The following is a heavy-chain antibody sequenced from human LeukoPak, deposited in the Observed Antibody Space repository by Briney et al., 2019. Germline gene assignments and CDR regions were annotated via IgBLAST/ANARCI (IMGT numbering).Heavy chain of an antibody. J-gene: IGHJ4*02. Sequence: ASVKVSCKASGYTFTGYYMHWVRQAPGQGLEWMGRINPNSGGTNYAQKFQGGVTMTRDTSISAAYMELSRLRSDDTAVYYCAITYSSVAFDYWGQGTLVTVSS. CDR2: INPNSGGT. CDR3: AITYSSVAFDY. CDR1: GYTFTGYY. V-gene: IGHV1-2*06. D-gene: IGHD6-19*01.